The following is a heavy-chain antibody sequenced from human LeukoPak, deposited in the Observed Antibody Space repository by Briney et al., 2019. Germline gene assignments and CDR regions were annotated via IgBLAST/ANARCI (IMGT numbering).Heavy chain of an antibody. D-gene: IGHD6-19*01. V-gene: IGHV3-23*01. Sequence: GGSLRLSRAASGFTFSSYAMSWVRQAPGKGLEWVSAISGSGGSTYYADSVKGRFTISRDNSKNTLYLQMNSLRAEDTAVYYCAKDYLGAAVARALDYWGQGTLVTVSS. CDR2: ISGSGGST. CDR1: GFTFSSYA. CDR3: AKDYLGAAVARALDY. J-gene: IGHJ4*02.